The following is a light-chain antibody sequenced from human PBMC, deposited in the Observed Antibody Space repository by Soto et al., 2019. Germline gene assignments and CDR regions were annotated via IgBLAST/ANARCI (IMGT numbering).Light chain of an antibody. CDR1: SRHSNYA. CDR3: QTWGSGIVV. CDR2: LNSDGNH. Sequence: QPVLTQSPSASASLGASVKLTCTLSSRHSNYANAWHQQQSEKGPRYLMKLNSDGNHRKGDGIPYRFSGSSTGAERYLTISSLQSEDEADYYCQTWGSGIVVFGRGTKLTVL. V-gene: IGLV4-69*01. J-gene: IGLJ2*01.